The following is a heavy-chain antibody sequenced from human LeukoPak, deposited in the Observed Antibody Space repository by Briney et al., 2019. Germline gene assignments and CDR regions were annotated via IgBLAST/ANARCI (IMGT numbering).Heavy chain of an antibody. J-gene: IGHJ4*02. Sequence: SVKVSYKASGGTFSSYAISWVRQAPGQGLEWMGGIIPIFGTANYAQKFQGRVTITADESTSTAYMELSSLRSEDTAVYYCARELMSGYDYVGLFDYWGQGTLVTVSS. CDR1: GGTFSSYA. D-gene: IGHD5-12*01. CDR3: ARELMSGYDYVGLFDY. V-gene: IGHV1-69*13. CDR2: IIPIFGTA.